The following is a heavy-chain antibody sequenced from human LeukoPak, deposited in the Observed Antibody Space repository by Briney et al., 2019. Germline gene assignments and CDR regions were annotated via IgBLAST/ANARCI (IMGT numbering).Heavy chain of an antibody. D-gene: IGHD3-10*01. V-gene: IGHV3-23*01. CDR1: GFTFSNAW. Sequence: PGGSLRLSCAASGFTFSNAWMSWVRQAPGKGLEWVSAISGSGGSTYYADSVKGRFTISRDNSKNTLYLQINSLRAEDTAVYYCAKDGRSGSYYPYWGQGTLVTVSS. CDR3: AKDGRSGSYYPY. J-gene: IGHJ4*02. CDR2: ISGSGGST.